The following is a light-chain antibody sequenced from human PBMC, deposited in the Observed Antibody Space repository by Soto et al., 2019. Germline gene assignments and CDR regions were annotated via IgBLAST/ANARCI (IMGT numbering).Light chain of an antibody. V-gene: IGKV3-20*01. Sequence: EVVLTQSPGTLSLSPGERATLSCRASQSFSSNLAWHQQKPGQAPRLLIYGASNRATGIPDRFSGSGSGTDFTLTISRLEPEDFAVYYCQQYGSSGTFGQGTKVDIK. CDR3: QQYGSSGT. J-gene: IGKJ1*01. CDR1: QSFSSN. CDR2: GAS.